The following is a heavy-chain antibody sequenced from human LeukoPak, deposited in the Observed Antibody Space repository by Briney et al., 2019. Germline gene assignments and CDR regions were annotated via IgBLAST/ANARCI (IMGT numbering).Heavy chain of an antibody. V-gene: IGHV1-69*05. CDR2: IIPIFGTA. CDR3: AREEAAAGYDNWFDP. J-gene: IGHJ5*02. Sequence: EASVKVSCKASGGTFSSYAISWVRQAPGQGLEWMGGIIPIFGTANYAQKFQGRVTITTDESTSTAYMELSSLRSEDTAVYYCAREEAAAGYDNWFDPWGQGTLVTVSS. D-gene: IGHD6-13*01. CDR1: GGTFSSYA.